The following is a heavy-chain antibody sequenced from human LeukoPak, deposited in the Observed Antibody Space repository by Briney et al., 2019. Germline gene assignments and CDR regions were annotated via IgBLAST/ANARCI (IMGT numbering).Heavy chain of an antibody. CDR3: ARRKSGKYSGYDITLDY. CDR2: IYYSGST. D-gene: IGHD5-12*01. J-gene: IGHJ4*02. CDR1: GGSISSYY. Sequence: SETLSLTCTVSGGSISSYYWSWIRQPPGKGLEWIGYIYYSGSTNYNPSLKSRVTISVDTSKNQFSLKLSSVTAADTAVYYCARRKSGKYSGYDITLDYWGQGTLVTVSS. V-gene: IGHV4-59*08.